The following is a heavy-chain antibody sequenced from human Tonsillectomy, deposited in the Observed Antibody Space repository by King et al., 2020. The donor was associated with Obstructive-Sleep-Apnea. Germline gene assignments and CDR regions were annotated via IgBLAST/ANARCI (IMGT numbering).Heavy chain of an antibody. CDR3: ARTNLFGGEGGWFDP. J-gene: IGHJ5*02. D-gene: IGHD3-10*01. CDR1: GGSISSGDYY. V-gene: IGHV4-30-4*01. Sequence: VQLQESGPGLVKPSQTLSLTCTVSGGSISSGDYYWSWIRQPPGKGLEWIGYIYYSGSTYYNPSLKSRGTISVDTSKNQLSLKLNSVTAADTAVYYCARTNLFGGEGGWFDPWGQGTLVTVSS. CDR2: IYYSGST.